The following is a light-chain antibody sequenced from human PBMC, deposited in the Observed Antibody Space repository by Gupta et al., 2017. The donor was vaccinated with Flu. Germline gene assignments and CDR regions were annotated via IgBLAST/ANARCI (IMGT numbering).Light chain of an antibody. J-gene: IGKJ1*01. CDR1: QSISSW. CDR3: QQYKSEPRT. CDR2: KAS. Sequence: DIQMTQSPSTLSASVGDRVTITCRASQSISSWLAWYQQKPGKAPKLLIYKASSLESGVPARFSGSGSGTEFTLTISSLQPDDFATYYCQQYKSEPRTFGEGTKVEIK. V-gene: IGKV1-5*03.